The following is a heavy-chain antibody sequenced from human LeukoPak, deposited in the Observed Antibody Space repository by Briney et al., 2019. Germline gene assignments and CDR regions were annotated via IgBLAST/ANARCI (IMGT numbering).Heavy chain of an antibody. CDR2: INANSGTT. D-gene: IGHD6-19*01. V-gene: IGHV3-23*01. CDR1: GFAFSFYA. CDR3: AKPISGGLAVTADWFDP. Sequence: PGGSLRLSRAASGFAFSFYAMSLLRQPPGKGLEWVSTINANSGTTSYAASVRGRFAISRDNSKNTLYLQLNTLRAEDTALYYCAKPISGGLAVTADWFDPWGQGTLVVVSS. J-gene: IGHJ5*01.